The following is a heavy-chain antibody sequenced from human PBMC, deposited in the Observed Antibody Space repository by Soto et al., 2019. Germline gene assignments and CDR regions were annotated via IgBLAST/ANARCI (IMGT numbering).Heavy chain of an antibody. CDR2: ISYDGSNK. CDR3: AKSDSSGWSFDY. Sequence: PGGSLRLSCAASGFTFSSYGMHWVRQAPGKGLEWVAVISYDGSNKYYADSVKGRFTISRDNSKNTLYLQMNSLRAEDTAVYYCAKSDSSGWSFDYWGQGTLVTVSS. D-gene: IGHD6-19*01. CDR1: GFTFSSYG. V-gene: IGHV3-30*18. J-gene: IGHJ4*02.